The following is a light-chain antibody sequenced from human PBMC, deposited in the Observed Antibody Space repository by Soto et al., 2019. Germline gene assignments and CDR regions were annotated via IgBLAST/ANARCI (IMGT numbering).Light chain of an antibody. Sequence: QSVLTQPPSVSAAPGQKVTISCSGSISNIRSNYVSWYQQLPGTAPKLLIYDDDKRPSGIPDRFSGSKSGTSATLAITGLQTGDEADYYCGTWQTSLRGHVVFXGGTKVTVL. CDR3: GTWQTSLRGHVV. CDR1: ISNIRSNY. V-gene: IGLV1-51*01. J-gene: IGLJ2*01. CDR2: DDD.